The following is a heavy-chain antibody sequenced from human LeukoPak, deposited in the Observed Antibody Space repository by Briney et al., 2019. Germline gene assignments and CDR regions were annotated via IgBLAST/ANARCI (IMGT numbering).Heavy chain of an antibody. CDR1: GGSFGGYY. J-gene: IGHJ4*02. CDR2: INDSGST. Sequence: SETLSLTCAVYGGSFGGYYWSWIRQPPGKGLEWIGEINDSGSTNYIPSLKSRVTISIDTSKNQFSLRLTSVTAADTAVYYCARDLFVVPGVPAAGTHLDYWGPGTLVTVSS. CDR3: ARDLFVVPGVPAAGTHLDY. V-gene: IGHV4-34*01. D-gene: IGHD6-13*01.